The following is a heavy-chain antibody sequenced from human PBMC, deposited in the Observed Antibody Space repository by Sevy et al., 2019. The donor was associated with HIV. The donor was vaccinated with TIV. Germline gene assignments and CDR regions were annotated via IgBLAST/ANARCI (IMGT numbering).Heavy chain of an antibody. CDR1: GFSLSDYA. D-gene: IGHD5-12*01. CDR2: ISFDGGNT. J-gene: IGHJ4*02. V-gene: IGHV3-30-3*01. CDR3: ARGPYNSGLHFDF. Sequence: GGSLRLSCVASGFSLSDYAMHWVRQGPDKGLAWVAVISFDGGNTYYSDAVEGRFTISRDNSKNTVFLQMNSLSPDDTALYYCARGPYNSGLHFDFWGQGTLVTVSS.